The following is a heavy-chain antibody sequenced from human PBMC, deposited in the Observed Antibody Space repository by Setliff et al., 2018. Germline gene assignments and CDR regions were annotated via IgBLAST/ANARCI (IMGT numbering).Heavy chain of an antibody. Sequence: ASVKVSCKASGYTFTGYYMHWVRQAPGQGLEWMGWINPNSGGTNYAQKFQGRVTMTRDTSISTAYMELSRLRSDDTAVYYCARDQTHGDVMIVVVSLDRYFDLGGRGTLVTVSS. CDR2: INPNSGGT. D-gene: IGHD3-22*01. CDR1: GYTFTGYY. CDR3: ARDQTHGDVMIVVVSLDRYFDL. V-gene: IGHV1-2*02. J-gene: IGHJ2*01.